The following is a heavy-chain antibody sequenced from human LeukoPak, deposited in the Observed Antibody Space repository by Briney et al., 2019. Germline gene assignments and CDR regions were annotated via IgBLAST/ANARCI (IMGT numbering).Heavy chain of an antibody. CDR1: GASFSGYY. V-gene: IGHV4-34*01. D-gene: IGHD3-16*01. CDR3: AKGRRVIMIQGANRVNQWIDP. CDR2: INLGGST. Sequence: PSDSLSLTCAVSGASFSGYYWSWIRQPPGQGLEWIGEINLGGSTNYTPLPKGRVTISLDTSKKPFSLKLHSVTPPNTATYCCAKGRRVIMIQGANRVNQWIDPWGQGTLVTVSS. J-gene: IGHJ5*02.